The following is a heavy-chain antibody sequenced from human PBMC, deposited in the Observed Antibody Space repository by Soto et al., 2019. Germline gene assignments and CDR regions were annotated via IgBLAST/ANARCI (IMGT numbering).Heavy chain of an antibody. D-gene: IGHD3-10*01. CDR3: AKPTIWFGELFAYFDY. V-gene: IGHV3-23*01. J-gene: IGHJ4*02. CDR2: ISGSGGST. Sequence: EVQLLESGGGLVQPGGSLRLSCAASGFTFSSYAMSWVRQAPGKGLEWVSAISGSGGSTYYADSVKGRFTISRDNSKNTLYLQMNSLRAEDTAVYYCAKPTIWFGELFAYFDYWGQGTLVTVSS. CDR1: GFTFSSYA.